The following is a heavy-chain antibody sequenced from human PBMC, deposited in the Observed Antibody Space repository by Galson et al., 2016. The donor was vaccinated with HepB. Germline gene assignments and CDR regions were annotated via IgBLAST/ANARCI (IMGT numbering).Heavy chain of an antibody. D-gene: IGHD6-19*01. CDR2: SDPEDGET. J-gene: IGHJ4*02. Sequence: SVKVSCKVSGYTLSELSMHWVRQAPGKGLEWMGRSDPEDGETIYAQNFQGRVTMTEDTSTDSAYMELRSLRSEDTAMYYCAIEYSSGWDLDHWGQGTLVTVSS. CDR1: GYTLSELS. V-gene: IGHV1-24*01. CDR3: AIEYSSGWDLDH.